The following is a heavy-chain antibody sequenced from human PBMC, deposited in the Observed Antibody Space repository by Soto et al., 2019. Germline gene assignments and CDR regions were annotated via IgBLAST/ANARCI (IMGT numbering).Heavy chain of an antibody. CDR1: GFTFSSYS. D-gene: IGHD1-26*01. J-gene: IGHJ4*02. V-gene: IGHV3-48*02. CDR3: ARDDFGGSHSYFDY. Sequence: EVQLVESGGGLVQPGGSLRLSCAASGFTFSSYSMNWVRQAPGKGLEWVSYISSSSSTIYYADSVKGRFTISRDNAKNSLYLQMNSLRDEDTAVYYCARDDFGGSHSYFDYWGQGTLVTVSS. CDR2: ISSSSSTI.